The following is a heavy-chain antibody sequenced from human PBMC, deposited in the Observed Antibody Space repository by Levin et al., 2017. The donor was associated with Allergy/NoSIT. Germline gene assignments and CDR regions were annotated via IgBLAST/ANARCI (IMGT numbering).Heavy chain of an antibody. V-gene: IGHV3-21*05. CDR2: MNKDNIVK. Sequence: GGSLRLSCAASGFTFDNFGMNWVRQAPGKGLEWLSLMNKDNIVKYYGDSVKGRFTVSRDNAKNSVYLHMSNLRVEDTAIYYCAKGNFEYWGQGALVNVSS. CDR3: AKGNFEY. CDR1: GFTFDNFG. J-gene: IGHJ4*02.